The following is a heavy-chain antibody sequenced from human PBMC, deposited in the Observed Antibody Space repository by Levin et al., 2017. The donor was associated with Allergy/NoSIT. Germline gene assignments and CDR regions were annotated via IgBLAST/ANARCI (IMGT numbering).Heavy chain of an antibody. CDR2: ISYDGSNK. Sequence: GGSLRLSCAASGFTFSSYGMHWVRQAPGKGLEWVAVISYDGSNKYYADSVKGRFTISRDNSKNTLYLQMNSLRAEDTAVYYCANIRSGSYRDYWGQGTLVTVSS. CDR1: GFTFSSYG. CDR3: ANIRSGSYRDY. J-gene: IGHJ4*02. D-gene: IGHD3-10*01. V-gene: IGHV3-30*18.